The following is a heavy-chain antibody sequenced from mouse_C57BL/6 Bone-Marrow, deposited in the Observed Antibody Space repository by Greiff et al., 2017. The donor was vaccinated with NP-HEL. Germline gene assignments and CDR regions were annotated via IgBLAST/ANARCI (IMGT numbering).Heavy chain of an antibody. CDR2: ISSGSSTI. CDR1: GFTFSDYG. D-gene: IGHD2-4*01. J-gene: IGHJ3*01. V-gene: IGHV5-17*01. CDR3: ARERYYDYDGGFAY. Sequence: EVQVVESGGGLVKPGGSLKLSCAASGFTFSDYGMHWVRQAPEKGLEWVAYISSGSSTIYYADTVKGRFTISRDNAKNTLFLQMTSLRSEDTAMYYCARERYYDYDGGFAYWGQGTLVTVSA.